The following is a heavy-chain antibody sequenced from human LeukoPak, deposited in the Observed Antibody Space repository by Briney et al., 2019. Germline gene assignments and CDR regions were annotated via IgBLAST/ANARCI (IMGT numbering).Heavy chain of an antibody. Sequence: SVKVSCKASGGTFSSYAISWVRQAPGQGLEWMGGIIPTFGTANYAQKFQGRVTITADESTSTAYMELSSLRSEDTAVYYCARDLYYYDSSGPSDYWGQGTLVTVSS. CDR1: GGTFSSYA. V-gene: IGHV1-69*13. J-gene: IGHJ4*02. CDR2: IIPTFGTA. D-gene: IGHD3-22*01. CDR3: ARDLYYYDSSGPSDY.